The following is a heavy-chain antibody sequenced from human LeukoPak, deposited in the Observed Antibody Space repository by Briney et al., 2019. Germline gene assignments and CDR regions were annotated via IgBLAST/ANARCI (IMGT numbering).Heavy chain of an antibody. CDR2: MNEDGSHV. J-gene: IGHJ4*02. CDR3: AAHSGFRHDY. Sequence: GSLRLSCADSGFIFSNYWVSWVRQAPGKGLEWVANMNEDGSHVYYVGSVKGRFTISRDNAKSSLYLQMNSLRAEDTAVYYCAAHSGFRHDYWGQGTLVTVSS. CDR1: GFIFSNYW. V-gene: IGHV3-7*01. D-gene: IGHD5-18*01.